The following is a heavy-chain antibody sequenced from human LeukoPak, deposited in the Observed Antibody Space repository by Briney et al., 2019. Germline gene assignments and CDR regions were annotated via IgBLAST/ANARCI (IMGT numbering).Heavy chain of an antibody. V-gene: IGHV4-59*08. Sequence: SETLSLTCTVSGGSIGSYYWSWIRQPPGKGLEWIGYIYYSGSTNYNPSLKSRVTISVDTSKNQFSLKLSSVTAADTAAYYCARLCSSTSCPPYHWGQGTLVTVSS. CDR3: ARLCSSTSCPPYH. CDR1: GGSIGSYY. CDR2: IYYSGST. J-gene: IGHJ5*02. D-gene: IGHD2-2*01.